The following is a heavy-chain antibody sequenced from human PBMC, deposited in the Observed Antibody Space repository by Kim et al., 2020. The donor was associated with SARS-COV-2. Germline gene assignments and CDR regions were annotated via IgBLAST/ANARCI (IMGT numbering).Heavy chain of an antibody. CDR2: VYSSGTT. V-gene: IGHV4-39*01. CDR3: GRLSFLGYTGYIAS. D-gene: IGHD5-12*01. Sequence: SETLSLTCTVSGDSISGTSYFWGWVRRPPGQGLEWIGTVYSSGTTSYNPSLKSGVTLSVHTSKNQLSLKMNSVTAADTAVYYCGRLSFLGYTGYIASWGQGPLVTVSS. CDR1: GDSISGTSYF. J-gene: IGHJ5*02.